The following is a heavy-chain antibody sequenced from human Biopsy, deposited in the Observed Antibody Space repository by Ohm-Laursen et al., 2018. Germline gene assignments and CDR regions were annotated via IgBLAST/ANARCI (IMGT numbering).Heavy chain of an antibody. CDR2: TNNNGGRT. V-gene: IGHV3-23*01. CDR3: ANWNYYYDSSGPPAFDA. Sequence: SLRLSCTASGFTFSSYAMSWVRQSPGKGLEWVSSTNNNGGRTYYTDSVKGRFTISRDNSKNTLYLQMSSLRAEDTAVYYCANWNYYYDSSGPPAFDAWGQGTMVTVSS. D-gene: IGHD3-22*01. CDR1: GFTFSSYA. J-gene: IGHJ3*01.